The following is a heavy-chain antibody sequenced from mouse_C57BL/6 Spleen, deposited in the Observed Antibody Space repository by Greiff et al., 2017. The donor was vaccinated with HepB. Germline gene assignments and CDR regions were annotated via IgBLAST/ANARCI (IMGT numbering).Heavy chain of an antibody. J-gene: IGHJ4*01. V-gene: IGHV1-53*01. CDR3: ARWYYGSSYNYAMDY. CDR1: GYTFTSYW. CDR2: INPSNGGT. D-gene: IGHD1-1*01. Sequence: QVQLKQSGTELVKPGASVKLSCKASGYTFTSYWMHWVKQRPGQGLEWIGNINPSNGGTNYNEKFKSKATLTVDKSSSTAYMQLSSLTSEDSAVYYCARWYYGSSYNYAMDYWGQGTSVTVSS.